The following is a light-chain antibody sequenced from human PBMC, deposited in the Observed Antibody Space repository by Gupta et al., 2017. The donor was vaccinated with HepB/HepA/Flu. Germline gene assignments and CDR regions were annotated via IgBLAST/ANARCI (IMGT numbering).Light chain of an antibody. CDR3: CSYAGSNNFV. V-gene: IGLV2-8*01. J-gene: IGLJ2*01. CDR1: SSDVGGYNF. Sequence: QSALTQPPSASGSPGQSVTISCTGTSSDVGGYNFVSWFQQHPGKAPKLMSYEVSKRPSGVPDRFSGSKSGNTASLTVSGLQAEDEADYYCCSYAGSNNFVFGGGTKLTVL. CDR2: EVS.